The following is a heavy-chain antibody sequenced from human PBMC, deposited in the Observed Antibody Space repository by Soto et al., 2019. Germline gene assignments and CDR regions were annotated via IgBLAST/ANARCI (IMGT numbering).Heavy chain of an antibody. CDR1: GGFLSESY. D-gene: IGHD3-16*01. CDR3: VRIRYQLPSSVLWLDP. Sequence: SETLSLTCAVYGGFLSESYWTWIRQPPGKGLEWIGEINHVGGTNYNPSLKSRVTMSVDTSQNQFSLRLISVTAADTATYFCVRIRYQLPSSVLWLDPWGQGTPVTVSS. V-gene: IGHV4-34*01. CDR2: INHVGGT. J-gene: IGHJ5*02.